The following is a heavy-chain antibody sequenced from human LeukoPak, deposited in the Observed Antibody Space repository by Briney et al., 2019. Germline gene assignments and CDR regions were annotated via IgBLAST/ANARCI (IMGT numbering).Heavy chain of an antibody. CDR3: GKEGGA. D-gene: IGHD3-16*01. CDR1: GFRFSDFT. V-gene: IGHV3-23*01. Sequence: PGGSLRLFCAASGFRFSDFTMTLVRQAPGKGPEWVSAMGGRGGSTYYADSLGGRFTISRDNSKDMVYLQMNSLKVEDTATYYCGKEGGAWGQGTKVTVSS. J-gene: IGHJ5*02. CDR2: MGGRGGST.